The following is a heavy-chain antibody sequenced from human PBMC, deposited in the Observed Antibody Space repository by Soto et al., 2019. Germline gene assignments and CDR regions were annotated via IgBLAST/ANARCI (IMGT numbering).Heavy chain of an antibody. V-gene: IGHV1-18*01. CDR2: INVFNGNT. CDR1: GYIFTSYG. D-gene: IGHD1-26*01. Sequence: QVQMVQSGAEVKKPGASVKVSCKASGYIFTSYGISWVRQARGQGLEWMGWINVFNGNTNYAENLQGRVTMTRDTSTNTAYRELRSLRSDDTAVYYCARGYGTDGVDPWGQGTLVTVSS. CDR3: ARGYGTDGVDP. J-gene: IGHJ5*02.